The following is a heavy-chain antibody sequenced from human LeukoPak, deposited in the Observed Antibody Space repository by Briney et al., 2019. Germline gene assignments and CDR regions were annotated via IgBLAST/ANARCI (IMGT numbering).Heavy chain of an antibody. J-gene: IGHJ4*02. CDR3: AALDHGHDY. Sequence: PGGSLRLSCAASGFTFDDYAMTWVRQAPGKGLEWVSGINWNGGSTGYADSVKGRFTISRDNAKNTLYLQMNSLRAEDTAMYYCAALDHGHDYWGQGTLVSVST. V-gene: IGHV3-20*04. CDR2: INWNGGST. CDR1: GFTFDDYA.